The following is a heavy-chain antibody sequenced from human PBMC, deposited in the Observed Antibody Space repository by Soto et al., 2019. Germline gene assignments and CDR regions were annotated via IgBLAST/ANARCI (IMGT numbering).Heavy chain of an antibody. CDR2: IYYSGST. Sequence: SETLSLTCTVSGGSISSSSYYWGWIRQPPGKGLEWIGSIYYSGSTYYNPSLKSRVTISVDTSKNQFSLKLSSVTAADTAVYYCASTRRHRYGSGSYLFDYWGQGTLVTVSS. V-gene: IGHV4-39*07. J-gene: IGHJ4*02. CDR1: GGSISSSSYY. CDR3: ASTRRHRYGSGSYLFDY. D-gene: IGHD3-10*01.